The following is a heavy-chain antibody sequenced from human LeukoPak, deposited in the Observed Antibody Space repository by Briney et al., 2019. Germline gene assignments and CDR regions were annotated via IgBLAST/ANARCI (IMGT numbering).Heavy chain of an antibody. D-gene: IGHD5-18*01. J-gene: IGHJ4*02. Sequence: PGGSLRLSCAVSGLTVNTNDLTWVRQAPEKGLEWVSTIFSDDTTSYSDSVKGRFTISRDNSKNTLSLQVSSLRTEDTAVYYCAKDRYSYAFEYSDSWGQGTLVTVSS. CDR3: AKDRYSYAFEYSDS. CDR2: IFSDDTT. CDR1: GLTVNTND. V-gene: IGHV3-53*05.